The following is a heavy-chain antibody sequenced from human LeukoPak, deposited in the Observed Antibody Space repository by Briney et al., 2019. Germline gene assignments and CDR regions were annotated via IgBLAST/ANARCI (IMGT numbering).Heavy chain of an antibody. J-gene: IGHJ4*02. D-gene: IGHD3-10*01. CDR2: ICGSGGTT. Sequence: PGGSLRLSCAASGFSFSSYAMSWVRQAPGKGLEWVSVICGSGGTTYYADSVKGRFTISRDNSKNTLYLQMNSLRAEDTAVYYCAKSPRGSRIDYWGQGSLVTVSS. V-gene: IGHV3-23*01. CDR3: AKSPRGSRIDY. CDR1: GFSFSSYA.